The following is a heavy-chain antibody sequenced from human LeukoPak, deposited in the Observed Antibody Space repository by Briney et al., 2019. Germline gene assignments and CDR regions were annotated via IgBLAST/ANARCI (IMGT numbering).Heavy chain of an antibody. CDR3: TRDRYSGLGTYYFDY. D-gene: IGHD3-10*01. V-gene: IGHV3-7*01. J-gene: IGHJ4*01. Sequence: PGGSLRLSCAASGFTFSTYWMTWVRQAPGKELEWVANIKHDGSEKYYVDSVRGRFTISRDNARNSLYLQMNSLRAEDTAVYYCTRDRYSGLGTYYFDYWGQGSLVTVFS. CDR1: GFTFSTYW. CDR2: IKHDGSEK.